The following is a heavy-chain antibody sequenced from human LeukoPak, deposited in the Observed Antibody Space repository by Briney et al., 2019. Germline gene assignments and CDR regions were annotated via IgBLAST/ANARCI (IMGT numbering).Heavy chain of an antibody. J-gene: IGHJ6*02. Sequence: GGSLRLSCAASGFTCSSYGMHWVRQAPGKGLEWVAVIWYDGSNKYYADSVKGRFTISRDNSKNTLYLQMNSLRAEDTAVYYCAREAAAEDYYYGMDVWGQGTTVTVSS. D-gene: IGHD6-13*01. CDR3: AREAAAEDYYYGMDV. CDR1: GFTCSSYG. CDR2: IWYDGSNK. V-gene: IGHV3-33*01.